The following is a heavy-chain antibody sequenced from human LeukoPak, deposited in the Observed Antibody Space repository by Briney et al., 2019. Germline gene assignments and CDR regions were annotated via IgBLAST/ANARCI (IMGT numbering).Heavy chain of an antibody. CDR3: ARTPRNGYIEGY. CDR2: MNPNSGDT. V-gene: IGHV1-8*01. CDR1: GYTFTSYD. J-gene: IGHJ4*02. Sequence: ASVKVSCTASGYTFTSYDINWVRQVTGQGLEWMGWMNPNSGDTGYAQNFQGRVTMTRDTSISTAYMELSSLRSEDTPVYYCARTPRNGYIEGYWGQGKPVTVSS. D-gene: IGHD5-24*01.